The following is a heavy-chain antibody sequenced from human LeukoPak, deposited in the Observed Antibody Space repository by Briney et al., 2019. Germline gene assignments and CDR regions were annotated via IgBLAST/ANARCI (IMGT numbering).Heavy chain of an antibody. CDR1: GGTFSSYA. J-gene: IGHJ5*02. V-gene: IGHV1-69*05. Sequence: ASVKVSCKASGGTFSSYAISWVRQAPGQGLEWMGGIIPIFGTANYAQKFQGRVTITTDESTSTAYMELSSLRSEDTAVYYCASYRGATPGYWFDPWGQGTLVTVSS. D-gene: IGHD3-10*01. CDR2: IIPIFGTA. CDR3: ASYRGATPGYWFDP.